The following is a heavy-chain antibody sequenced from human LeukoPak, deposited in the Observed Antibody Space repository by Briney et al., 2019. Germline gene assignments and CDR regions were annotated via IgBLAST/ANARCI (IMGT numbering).Heavy chain of an antibody. CDR1: GFTFSSYS. J-gene: IGHJ4*02. CDR3: ARASGDIVETATMGSY. Sequence: GGSLRLSCAASGFTFSSYSMNWVRQAPGKGLEWVSSISSSSSSIYYADSVKGRFTISRDNAKNSLYLQMNSLRAEDTAVYYCARASGDIVETATMGSYWGQGTLVTVSS. D-gene: IGHD5-18*01. CDR2: ISSSSSSI. V-gene: IGHV3-21*01.